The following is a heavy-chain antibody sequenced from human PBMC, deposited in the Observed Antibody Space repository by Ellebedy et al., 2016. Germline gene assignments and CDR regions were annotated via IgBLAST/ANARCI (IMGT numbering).Heavy chain of an antibody. CDR2: INSDGTTT. CDR3: ERGYSGSYRLGY. Sequence: GESLKISCAASGFTFSSYWMHWVRQAPGKGLMWVSRINSDGTTTSHADPVKGRFTISRDNAKNTLYLQMNSLRAEDTALYYCERGYSGSYRLGYWGQGTLVTVSS. J-gene: IGHJ4*02. CDR1: GFTFSSYW. V-gene: IGHV3-74*01. D-gene: IGHD1-26*01.